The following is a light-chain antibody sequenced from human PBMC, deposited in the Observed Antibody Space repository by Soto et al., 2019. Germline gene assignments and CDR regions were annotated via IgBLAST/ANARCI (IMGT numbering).Light chain of an antibody. CDR2: GAS. J-gene: IGKJ5*01. CDR3: QQRSNWPPA. V-gene: IGKV3D-20*02. Sequence: EVVLTQYPGTLSLSPGERATLSCRASQSVRSSYLAWYQQKPGQAPRLLIYGASSRATGIPARFSGSGSGTDFTLTISSLEPEDFAVYYCQQRSNWPPAFGQGTRLEIK. CDR1: QSVRSSY.